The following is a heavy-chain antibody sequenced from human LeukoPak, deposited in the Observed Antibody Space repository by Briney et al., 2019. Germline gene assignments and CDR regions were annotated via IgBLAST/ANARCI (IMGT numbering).Heavy chain of an antibody. V-gene: IGHV3-21*04. CDR1: GFSFSTYS. CDR3: ARSYGSYYYYAMDL. Sequence: PGGSLRLSCAASGFSFSTYSMNWVRQAPGKGLEWVSSISSSSSYIYYADSVKGRFTISRDNTKNSLYLQMNSLTTEDTALYYCARSYGSYYYYAMDLWGQGTTVTVSS. D-gene: IGHD4-17*01. CDR2: ISSSSSYI. J-gene: IGHJ6*02.